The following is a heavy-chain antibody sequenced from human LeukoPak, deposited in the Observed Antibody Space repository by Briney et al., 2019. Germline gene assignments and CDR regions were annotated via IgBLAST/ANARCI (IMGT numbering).Heavy chain of an antibody. V-gene: IGHV4-59*12. CDR2: LYYSGST. J-gene: IGHJ2*01. CDR3: ARDSLPTWYFDL. Sequence: SETLSLTCTVSGGSISSYYWTWIRQPPGKGLEWIGSLYYSGSTNYNPSLKSRVTISVDTSKNQFSLKLTSVTAADTAVYYCARDSLPTWYFDLWGRGTLVTVSS. CDR1: GGSISSYY.